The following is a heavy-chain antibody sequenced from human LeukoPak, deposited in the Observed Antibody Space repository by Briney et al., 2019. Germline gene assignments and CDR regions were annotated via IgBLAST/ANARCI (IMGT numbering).Heavy chain of an antibody. V-gene: IGHV1-2*02. CDR2: INPNTGGT. CDR3: ARRGDAFDI. J-gene: IGHJ3*02. Sequence: GASVKVSCKASGYTFTDYYMHWVRQAPGQGLEWLGWINPNTGGTNYAQKFQGRVTMTRDTSISTVYMELSRLRSDDTAVYYCARRGDAFDIWGQGTMVTVSS. CDR1: GYTFTDYY. D-gene: IGHD3-10*01.